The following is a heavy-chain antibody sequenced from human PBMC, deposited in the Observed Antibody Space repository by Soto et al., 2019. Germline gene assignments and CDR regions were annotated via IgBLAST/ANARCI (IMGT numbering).Heavy chain of an antibody. J-gene: IGHJ4*02. D-gene: IGHD5-12*01. Sequence: EVQLLESGGGLVQPGGSLRLSCAASGFSFSSYAMVWVRQXPGKGLEWVSVISARGGSSYFADSGKGRFTISRDNSKNVLSLEMNTLRXXXXXIYFCAKGSIEYSASXDNXGQGTLVLVSS. CDR2: ISARGGSS. V-gene: IGHV3-23*01. CDR3: AKGSIEYSASXDN. CDR1: GFSFSSYA.